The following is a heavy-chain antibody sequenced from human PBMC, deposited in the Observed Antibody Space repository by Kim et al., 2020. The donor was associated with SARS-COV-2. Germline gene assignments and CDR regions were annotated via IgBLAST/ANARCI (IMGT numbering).Heavy chain of an antibody. CDR3: VKGGYSLEYYGMDV. V-gene: IGHV3-43*01. Sequence: YADSVNGRFTISRDNSKNSLDLQMNSLRTEDTALYYCVKGGYSLEYYGMDVWGQGTTVTVSS. J-gene: IGHJ6*02. D-gene: IGHD5-18*01.